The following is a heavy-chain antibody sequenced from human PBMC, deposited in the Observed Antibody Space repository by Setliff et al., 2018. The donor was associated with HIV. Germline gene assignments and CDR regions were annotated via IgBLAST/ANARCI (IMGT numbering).Heavy chain of an antibody. CDR2: IWYDGSNK. D-gene: IGHD1-26*01. V-gene: IGHV3-30*02. Sequence: GESLKISFAASGFTFSSFAMHWVRQAPGKGLEWVAVIWYDGSNKYYADSVKGRFTISRDNPKKTVYLQINSLRVEDTAVYYCVKDRGSGSFAFDIWGQGTMVTVSS. CDR3: VKDRGSGSFAFDI. CDR1: GFTFSSFA. J-gene: IGHJ3*02.